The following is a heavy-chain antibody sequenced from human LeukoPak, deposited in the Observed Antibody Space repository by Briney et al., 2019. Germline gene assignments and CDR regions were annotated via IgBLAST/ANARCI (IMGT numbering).Heavy chain of an antibody. J-gene: IGHJ6*02. CDR2: INAGNGNT. Sequence: ASVKVSCKASGYTFTSYAMHWVRQAPGQRLEWMGWINAGNGNTKYSRKFQGRVTITRDTSASTAYMELSSLRSEDTAVYYCARVYYGMDVWGQGTTVTVSS. CDR3: ARVYYGMDV. CDR1: GYTFTSYA. V-gene: IGHV1-3*01.